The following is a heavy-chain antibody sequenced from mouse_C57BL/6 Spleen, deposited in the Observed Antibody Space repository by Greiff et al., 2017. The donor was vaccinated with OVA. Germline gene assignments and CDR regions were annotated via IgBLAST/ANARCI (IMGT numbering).Heavy chain of an antibody. V-gene: IGHV1-50*01. CDR2: IDPSDSYT. CDR1: GYTFTSYW. J-gene: IGHJ1*03. Sequence: QVHVKQPGAELVKPGASVKLSCKASGYTFTSYWMQWVKQRPGQGLEWIGEIDPSDSYTNYNQKFKGKATLTVDTSSSTAYMQLSSLTSEDSAVYYCARDTTVVATDWYFDVWGTGTTVTVSS. CDR3: ARDTTVVATDWYFDV. D-gene: IGHD1-1*01.